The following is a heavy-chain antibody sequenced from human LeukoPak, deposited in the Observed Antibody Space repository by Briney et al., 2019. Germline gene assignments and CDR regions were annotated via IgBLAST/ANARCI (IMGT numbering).Heavy chain of an antibody. V-gene: IGHV4-34*01. Sequence: PSETLSLTCAVYGGSFSGYYWSWIRQPPGKGLEWIGEINHSGSTNYNPSLKSRVTISVDTSKNQFPLKLSSVTAADTAVYYCARDLVRDGYPGAVDYWGQGTLVTVSS. CDR1: GGSFSGYY. D-gene: IGHD5-24*01. J-gene: IGHJ4*02. CDR2: INHSGST. CDR3: ARDLVRDGYPGAVDY.